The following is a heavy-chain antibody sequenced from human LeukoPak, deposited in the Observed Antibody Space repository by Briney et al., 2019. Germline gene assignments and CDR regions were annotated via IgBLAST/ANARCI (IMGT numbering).Heavy chain of an antibody. CDR3: ARSRNYYRVYFDN. D-gene: IGHD3-10*01. V-gene: IGHV1-46*01. Sequence: GASVKVSCKASGYTFSSFYLHWVRQAPGQGLEWMGIITPNTGDTTYAPKFQDRLIMTRDRFTSTAYMELHSLRSEDTAVYYCARSRNYYRVYFDNWGQGTLVPVSS. CDR2: ITPNTGDT. J-gene: IGHJ4*02. CDR1: GYTFSSFY.